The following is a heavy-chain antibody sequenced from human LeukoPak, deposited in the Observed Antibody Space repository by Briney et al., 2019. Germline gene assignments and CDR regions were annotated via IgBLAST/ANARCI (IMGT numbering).Heavy chain of an antibody. CDR3: ARMALDGGDSIGFDS. CDR2: INPNIGDA. CDR1: GYTFTDYF. D-gene: IGHD2-21*02. V-gene: IGHV1-2*02. Sequence: GASVKVSCKASGYTFTDYFIHWVRQAPGQGLESMGWINPNIGDASYAQKFQDRVTMTRDRSLNTAYMELSRLTSDDTAVYYCARMALDGGDSIGFDSWGQGTLVTVSS. J-gene: IGHJ5*01.